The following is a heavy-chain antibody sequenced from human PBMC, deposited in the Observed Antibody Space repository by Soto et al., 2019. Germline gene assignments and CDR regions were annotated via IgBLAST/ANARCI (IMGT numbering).Heavy chain of an antibody. CDR3: AKKSTDSSGYSDY. D-gene: IGHD2-2*01. CDR2: ISGSGGSS. V-gene: IGHV3-23*01. CDR1: GFTVSNYA. J-gene: IGHJ4*02. Sequence: EVQLLESGGGLVQPGGSRRLSCATSGFTVSNYAMSWVRQAPGKGLEWVSGISGSGGSSYYADSVKGRFTISRDNSKNTLKLQMHSLRAEDTAVYYCAKKSTDSSGYSDYWGQGTVVTVSS.